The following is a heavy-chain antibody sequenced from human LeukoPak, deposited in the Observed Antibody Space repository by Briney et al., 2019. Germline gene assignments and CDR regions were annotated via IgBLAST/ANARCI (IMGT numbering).Heavy chain of an antibody. D-gene: IGHD2-21*02. Sequence: PSETLSLTCTVSGGSISSSSYYWGWIRQPPGKGLEWIGSIYYSGSTYYNPSLKSRVTISVDTSKNQFSLKLSSVTAADTAVYYCAREGGDHVDYWGQGTLVTVSS. CDR3: AREGGDHVDY. V-gene: IGHV4-39*07. CDR2: IYYSGST. CDR1: GGSISSSSYY. J-gene: IGHJ4*02.